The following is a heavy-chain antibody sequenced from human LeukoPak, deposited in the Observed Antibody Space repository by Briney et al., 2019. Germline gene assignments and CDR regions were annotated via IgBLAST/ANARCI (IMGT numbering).Heavy chain of an antibody. J-gene: IGHJ3*02. CDR1: GCRFTRYW. V-gene: IGHV5-51*01. D-gene: IGHD2-15*01. CDR3: ARLFEDIVVVVAANNAFDI. CDR2: IYPGDSDT. Sequence: GGSLKISFKGSGCRFTRYWIGWGRPMPGKGVEGRGIIYPGDSDTRYSTSFEGQVTISADKFISTAYLQWSSLKASDTAMYYCARLFEDIVVVVAANNAFDIWGQGTMVTVSS.